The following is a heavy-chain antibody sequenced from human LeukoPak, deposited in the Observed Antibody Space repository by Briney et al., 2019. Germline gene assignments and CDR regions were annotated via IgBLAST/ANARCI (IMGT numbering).Heavy chain of an antibody. CDR2: INDGGDST. J-gene: IGHJ4*02. V-gene: IGHV3-23*01. CDR1: GFTFSRHW. Sequence: PGGSLRLSCAASGFTFSRHWMSWVRQAPGKGLDWVSVINDGGDSTYYAGSVKGRFTISRDNSKNTLYLQMNSLRAEDTAVYYCAKSTGGSCYSGSGYWGQGTLVTVSS. CDR3: AKSTGGSCYSGSGY. D-gene: IGHD2-15*01.